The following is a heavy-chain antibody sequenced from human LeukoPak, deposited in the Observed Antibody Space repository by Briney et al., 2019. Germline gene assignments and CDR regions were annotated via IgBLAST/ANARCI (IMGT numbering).Heavy chain of an antibody. CDR1: GGSISSFY. CDR2: IYYTGTT. V-gene: IGHV4-59*01. J-gene: IGHJ4*02. Sequence: SETLSLTRTVSGGSISSFYWSWIRQPPGNRLQWIGNIYYTGTTDYNPSLKSRVTLSVDTSKSQFSLKLSPVTTADTAVYFCARARYSHNWVPTIDYWGQGALVTVSS. CDR3: ARARYSHNWVPTIDY. D-gene: IGHD1-1*01.